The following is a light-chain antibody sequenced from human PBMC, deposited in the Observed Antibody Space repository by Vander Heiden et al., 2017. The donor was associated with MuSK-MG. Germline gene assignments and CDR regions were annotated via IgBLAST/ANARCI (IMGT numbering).Light chain of an antibody. J-gene: IGKJ1*01. Sequence: PQPPSSTSASVGDRVTITCRASLNIDSVLNWYQHRPGEAPRLLIYASSILHSGVPARFSGSGSGTGFTLTISNLQPEDFATYYCQQSHSVPGTFGQGTKVQSK. CDR2: ASS. V-gene: IGKV1-39*01. CDR1: LNIDSV. CDR3: QQSHSVPGT.